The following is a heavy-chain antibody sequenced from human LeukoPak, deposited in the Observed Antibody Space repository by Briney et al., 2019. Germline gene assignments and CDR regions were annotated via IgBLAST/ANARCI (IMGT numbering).Heavy chain of an antibody. V-gene: IGHV4-4*07. CDR2: IYTSGST. D-gene: IGHD6-13*01. J-gene: IGHJ5*02. CDR1: GGSISSYY. Sequence: SETLSLTCTVSGGSISSYYWSWVRQPAGKGLEWIGRIYTSGSTNYNPSLTSRVTMSVDTSKNQFSLKLSSVTAADTAVYYCARDESAAAGLPTQTDWFDPWGQGTLVTVSS. CDR3: ARDESAAAGLPTQTDWFDP.